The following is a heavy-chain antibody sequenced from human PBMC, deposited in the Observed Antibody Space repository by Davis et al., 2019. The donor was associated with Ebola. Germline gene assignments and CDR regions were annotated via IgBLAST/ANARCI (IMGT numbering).Heavy chain of an antibody. CDR3: ARGFGYSYGDY. Sequence: ASVKVSCKASGYTFTGYYMHWVRQAPGQGLEWMGWMNPNSGNTGYAQKFQGRVTMTRNTSISTAYMELSSLRSEDTAVYYCARGFGYSYGDYWGQGTLVTVSS. CDR2: MNPNSGNT. V-gene: IGHV1-8*02. D-gene: IGHD5-18*01. J-gene: IGHJ4*02. CDR1: GYTFTGYY.